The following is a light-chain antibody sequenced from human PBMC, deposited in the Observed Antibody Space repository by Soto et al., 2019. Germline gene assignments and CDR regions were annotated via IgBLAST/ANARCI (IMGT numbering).Light chain of an antibody. J-gene: IGLJ1*01. V-gene: IGLV2-14*01. CDR1: SSDVGDYNY. CDR3: SSYTSSSTYV. CDR2: DVS. Sequence: QSALTQPASVSGSPGQSITISCTGTSSDVGDYNYVSWYQQHPGKVPKLMIYDVSKRPSGVSNRFSGSKSANTASLTISGLQPEDEADYYCSSYTSSSTYVFGTGTKLTVL.